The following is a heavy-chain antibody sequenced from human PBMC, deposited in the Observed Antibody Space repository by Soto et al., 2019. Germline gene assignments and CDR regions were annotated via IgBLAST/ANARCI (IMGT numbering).Heavy chain of an antibody. CDR1: GGSISSDGYY. D-gene: IGHD6-6*01. Sequence: SNTLYLTCTVSGGSISSDGYYWSWIRQHPGKGLEWIGYIYYSGSTYYNPSLKSRVTISVDTSKNQFSLKLSSVTAADTAVYYCARVSYSSYTRYYYYGMDVWGQGTTVT. J-gene: IGHJ6*02. V-gene: IGHV4-31*03. CDR3: ARVSYSSYTRYYYYGMDV. CDR2: IYYSGST.